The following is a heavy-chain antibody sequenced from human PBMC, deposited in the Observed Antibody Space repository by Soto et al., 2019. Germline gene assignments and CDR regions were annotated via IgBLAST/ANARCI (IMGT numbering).Heavy chain of an antibody. CDR3: ARGRGYSYGLDP. CDR1: GDSISSNNNY. CDR2: VSYSGTT. J-gene: IGHJ5*02. Sequence: SETLSLTCTVSGDSISSNNNYWSWIRQPPGEGLEWIGFVSYSGTTSYSPSLKSRVAISLDTSKNQFSLSLSSVTAADTAVYYCARGRGYSYGLDPWGQGTLVTAPQ. D-gene: IGHD5-18*01. V-gene: IGHV4-30-4*01.